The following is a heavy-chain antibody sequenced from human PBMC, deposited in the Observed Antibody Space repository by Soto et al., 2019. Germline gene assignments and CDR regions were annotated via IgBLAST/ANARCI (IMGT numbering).Heavy chain of an antibody. CDR2: INHSGST. D-gene: IGHD3-22*01. V-gene: IGHV4-34*01. J-gene: IGHJ4*02. Sequence: QVQLQQWGAGLLKPSETLSLTCAVYGGSFSGYYWSWIRQPPGKGLEWIGEINHSGSTNYNPSLKSRVTISVDTSKNQFSLKLSSVTAADTAVYYCARSYDSTPGFDYWGQGPLVTVSS. CDR3: ARSYDSTPGFDY. CDR1: GGSFSGYY.